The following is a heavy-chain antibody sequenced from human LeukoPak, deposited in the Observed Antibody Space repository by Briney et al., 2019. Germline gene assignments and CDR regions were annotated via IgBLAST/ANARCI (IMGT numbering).Heavy chain of an antibody. D-gene: IGHD3-10*01. CDR1: GYSFTSYY. CDR2: INPSSGGT. V-gene: IGHV1-2*06. J-gene: IGHJ4*02. Sequence: ASAKVSCKASGYSFTSYYIHWVRQAPGQGPEWMGRINPSSGGTNYAQKFQGRVTMTRDTSITTAYMGLSSLRSDDTAVYYCAGEPGGSFEYFDYGGQEPLVTVSS. CDR3: AGEPGGSFEYFDY.